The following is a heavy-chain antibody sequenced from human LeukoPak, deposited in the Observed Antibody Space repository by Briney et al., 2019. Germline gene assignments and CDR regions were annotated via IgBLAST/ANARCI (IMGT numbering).Heavy chain of an antibody. D-gene: IGHD4-11*01. CDR1: GVSVSSNSAT. V-gene: IGHV6-1*01. Sequence: SQTLSLTCAISGVSVSSNSATWNWIRQSPSRGLEWLGRTYYRSKWYNDFAVSVKSRITINPDTSKNHFSLHLNSVTPEDTAIYYCARADLTTQVYWFDPWGQGTLVTVSS. J-gene: IGHJ5*02. CDR2: TYYRSKWYN. CDR3: ARADLTTQVYWFDP.